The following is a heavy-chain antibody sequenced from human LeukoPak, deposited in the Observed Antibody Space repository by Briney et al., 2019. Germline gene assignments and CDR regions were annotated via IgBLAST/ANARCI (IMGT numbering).Heavy chain of an antibody. CDR2: INHSGST. CDR1: GGSFSGYY. CDR3: ARELVDDYGDYFDY. D-gene: IGHD4-17*01. V-gene: IGHV4-34*01. J-gene: IGHJ4*02. Sequence: SETLSLTCAVHGGSFSGYYWSWIRQPPGKGLEWIGEINHSGSTNYNPSLKSRVTISVDTSKNQFSLKLSSVTAADTAVYYCARELVDDYGDYFDYWGQGTLVTVSS.